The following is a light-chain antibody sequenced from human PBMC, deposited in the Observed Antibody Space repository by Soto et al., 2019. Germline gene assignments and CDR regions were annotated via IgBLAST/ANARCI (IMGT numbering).Light chain of an antibody. V-gene: IGKV1-5*01. CDR3: QHYNSYLWT. J-gene: IGKJ1*01. CDR2: DAS. CDR1: QSISGS. Sequence: DIQMTQSPSTLSASVGDRVTITCRASQSISGSLAWYQQKPGKAPKLLIYDASSLQGGVPSRFSGSGSGTEFTLTISSLQPDDFATYYCQHYNSYLWTFGQGTKVDIK.